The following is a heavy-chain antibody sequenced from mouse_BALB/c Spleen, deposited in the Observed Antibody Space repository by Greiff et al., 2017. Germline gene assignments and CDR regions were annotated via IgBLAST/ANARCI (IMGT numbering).Heavy chain of an antibody. J-gene: IGHJ4*01. V-gene: IGHV3-2*02. CDR2: ISYSGST. Sequence: EVKLQESGPGLVKPSQSLSLSCTVTGYSITSDYAWYWIRQFPGNKLEWMGFISYSGSTSYNPSLKSRISITRDTSKNQFFLQLNSVTTEDTATYYCARGYYGMDYWGQGTSVTVSS. CDR1: GYSITSDYA. CDR3: ARGYYGMDY.